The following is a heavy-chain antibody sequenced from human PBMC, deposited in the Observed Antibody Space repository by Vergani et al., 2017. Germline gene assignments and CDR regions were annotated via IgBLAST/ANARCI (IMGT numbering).Heavy chain of an antibody. CDR2: IYYSGST. CDR1: GGSVSSGSYY. V-gene: IGHV4-39*01. D-gene: IGHD6-6*01. Sequence: QVQLQESGPGLVKPSETLSLTCTVSGGSVSSGSYYWSWIRQPPGKGLEWIGSIYYSGSTYYNPSLKSRVTISVDTSKNQFSLKLSSVTAADTAVYYCASRSIAARPGAFDIWGQGTMVTVSS. CDR3: ASRSIAARPGAFDI. J-gene: IGHJ3*02.